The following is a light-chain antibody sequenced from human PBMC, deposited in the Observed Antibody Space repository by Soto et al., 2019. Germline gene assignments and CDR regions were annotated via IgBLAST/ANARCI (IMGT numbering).Light chain of an antibody. CDR1: SSNIGSNT. J-gene: IGLJ1*01. V-gene: IGLV1-44*01. CDR2: SNN. CDR3: AAWDDSLNGLYV. Sequence: QAVLTQPPSASGTPGQRVTISCSGSSSNIGSNTVNWYQQLPGTAPKLLIYSNNQRSSGVPDRVSGSKSGTSASLAISGLQSEDEAYYYCAAWDDSLNGLYVFGTGTKLTVL.